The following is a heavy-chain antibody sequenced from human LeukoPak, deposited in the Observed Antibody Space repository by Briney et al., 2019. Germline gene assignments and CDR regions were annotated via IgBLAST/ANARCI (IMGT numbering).Heavy chain of an antibody. V-gene: IGHV4-30-2*01. J-gene: IGHJ4*02. CDR1: GGSISSSGYS. CDR2: IYHSGST. Sequence: SETLSLTCTVSGGSISSSGYSWNWIRQPPGKGLEWIGYIYHSGSTYYNPSLKSRVTVSVDRSKNQFSLSLSSVTAADTAVYYCARGYQLPPFGYWGQGTLVTVSS. D-gene: IGHD2-2*01. CDR3: ARGYQLPPFGY.